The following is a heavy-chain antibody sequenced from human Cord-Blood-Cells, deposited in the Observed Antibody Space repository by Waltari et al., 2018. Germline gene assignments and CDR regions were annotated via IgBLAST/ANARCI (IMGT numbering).Heavy chain of an antibody. V-gene: IGHV4-59*11. D-gene: IGHD2-2*01. J-gene: IGHJ6*02. CDR3: ARGGCSSTSCFYYYYGMDV. Sequence: QVQLQESGPGLVKPSETLSLTCTVPGGSISSHYWSWLRPPPGQGLEWIGYIYYSGSTNYNPSLKSRVTISVDTSKNQFSLKLSSVTAADTAVYYCARGGCSSTSCFYYYYGMDVWGQGTTVTVSS. CDR1: GGSISSHY. CDR2: IYYSGST.